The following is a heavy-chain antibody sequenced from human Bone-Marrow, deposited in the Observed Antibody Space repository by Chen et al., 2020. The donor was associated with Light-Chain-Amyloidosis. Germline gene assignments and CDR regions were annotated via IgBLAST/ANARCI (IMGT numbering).Heavy chain of an antibody. V-gene: IGHV4-34*01. Sequence: QVQLQQWGAGLLKPSETLSLTCAVYGGSFSGYYWSWIRQPPGKGLEWIGEINHSGSTNYNPSHKSRVTISVDTTKNRFPRRLSSVAAAPTVVYYCGRMPGSQLRGRLDYWGQGPRVPVPS. CDR2: INHSGST. D-gene: IGHD3-16*01. CDR3: GRMPGSQLRGRLDY. CDR1: GGSFSGYY. J-gene: IGHJ4*02.